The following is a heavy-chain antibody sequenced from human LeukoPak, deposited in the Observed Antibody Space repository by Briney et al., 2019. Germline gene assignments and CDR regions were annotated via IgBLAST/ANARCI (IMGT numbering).Heavy chain of an antibody. J-gene: IGHJ4*02. D-gene: IGHD4-11*01. Sequence: GGPVRLSCAASGFTFSSYWMHWVRQAPGEGLVWVSVINSDGSTTLYADSVKGRFTISRDNAKNTLYLQMNSLRAEDTAVYYCAGLRGKITTIDYWGQGTLVTVSS. CDR1: GFTFSSYW. CDR3: AGLRGKITTIDY. V-gene: IGHV3-74*03. CDR2: INSDGSTT.